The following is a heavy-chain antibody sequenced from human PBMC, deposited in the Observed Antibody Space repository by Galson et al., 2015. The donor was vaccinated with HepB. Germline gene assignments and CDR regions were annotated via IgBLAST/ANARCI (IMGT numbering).Heavy chain of an antibody. CDR3: AKGWEGGELLPLDYFDY. J-gene: IGHJ4*02. Sequence: SLRLSCAASGFTFDDYAMHWVRQAPGKGLEWVSGISWNSGSIGYADSVKGRFTISRDNAKNSLYLQMNSLRAEDTALYYCAKGWEGGELLPLDYFDYWGQGTLVTVSS. V-gene: IGHV3-9*01. CDR2: ISWNSGSI. D-gene: IGHD1-26*01. CDR1: GFTFDDYA.